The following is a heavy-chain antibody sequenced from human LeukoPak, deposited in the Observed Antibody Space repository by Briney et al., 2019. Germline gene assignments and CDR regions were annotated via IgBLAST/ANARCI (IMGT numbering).Heavy chain of an antibody. J-gene: IGHJ4*02. CDR2: IRHDGSNE. CDR1: GFNFSSYG. CDR3: AKEVHPYDSGTYYFDY. V-gene: IGHV3-30*02. D-gene: IGHD3-10*01. Sequence: PGGSLRLSLVGSGFNFSSYGMHWVRPAGGQGLEGVAFIRHDGSNEYYADSVKGRFTVSRDNSKNTLFLQMNSLRVEEMAVYYCAKEVHPYDSGTYYFDYWGRGTLVTVSS.